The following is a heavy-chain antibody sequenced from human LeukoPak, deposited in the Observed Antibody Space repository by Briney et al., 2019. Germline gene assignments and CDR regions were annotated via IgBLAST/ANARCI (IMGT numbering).Heavy chain of an antibody. CDR1: GYSFTTDN. J-gene: IGHJ4*02. CDR3: AREPPNSYYFDY. V-gene: IGHV1-46*01. Sequence: ASVKVSCKASGYSFTTDNMHWMRQAPGQRLEWMGIIYSSGGSTSTQKFQGRVTMTRDTSTSTVYMELSSLRSEDTAVYYCAREPPNSYYFDYWGQGTLVTVSS. D-gene: IGHD2/OR15-2a*01. CDR2: IYSSGGST.